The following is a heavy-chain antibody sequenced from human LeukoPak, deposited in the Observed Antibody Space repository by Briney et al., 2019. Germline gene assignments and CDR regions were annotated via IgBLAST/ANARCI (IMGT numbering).Heavy chain of an antibody. J-gene: IGHJ4*02. V-gene: IGHV3-30*02. D-gene: IGHD6-13*01. CDR1: GFTFSSYG. Sequence: GGSLRLSCAASGFTFSSYGMHWVRQAPGKGLEWVAFIRYDGSNKYYADSVKGRFTISRDNSKNTLYLQMNSLRAEDTAVYYCAKDRDVAAVGTLRMIHWGQGTLVTVSS. CDR3: AKDRDVAAVGTLRMIH. CDR2: IRYDGSNK.